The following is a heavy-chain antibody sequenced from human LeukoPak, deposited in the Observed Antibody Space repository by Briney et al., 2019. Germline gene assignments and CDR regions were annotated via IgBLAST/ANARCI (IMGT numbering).Heavy chain of an antibody. CDR2: IIPIFGTA. CDR3: AGSSSGWLYFDY. CDR1: GGTFSTSL. D-gene: IGHD6-19*01. V-gene: IGHV1-69*06. J-gene: IGHJ4*02. Sequence: GASVKVSCKASGGTFSTSLLSWVRQAPGQRPEWMGGIIPIFGTANYAQEFQGRVTITADKSTSTVYMELSSLRSDDTAVYFCAGSSSGWLYFDYWGQGTLVTVSS.